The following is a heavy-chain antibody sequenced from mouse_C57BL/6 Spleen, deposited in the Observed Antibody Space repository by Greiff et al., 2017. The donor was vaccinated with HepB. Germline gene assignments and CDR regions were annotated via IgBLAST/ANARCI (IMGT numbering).Heavy chain of an antibody. D-gene: IGHD1-1*01. V-gene: IGHV1-82*01. J-gene: IGHJ2*01. CDR2: IYPGDGDT. CDR1: GYAFSSSW. Sequence: QVQLQQSGPELVKPGASVKISCKASGYAFSSSWMNWVKQRPGKGLEWIGRIYPGDGDTNYNGKFKGKATLTADKSSSTAYMQLSSLTSEDSAVYFCARRTVVEDYWGQGTTLTVSS. CDR3: ARRTVVEDY.